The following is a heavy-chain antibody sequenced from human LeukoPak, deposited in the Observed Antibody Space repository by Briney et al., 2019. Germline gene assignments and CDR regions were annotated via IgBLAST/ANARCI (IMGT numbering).Heavy chain of an antibody. CDR3: ARDFTTSIAARLKSFDY. D-gene: IGHD6-6*01. CDR2: ISYDGSNK. Sequence: PGGSLRLSCAASGFTFSSYGMHWVRQAPGKGLEWVAVISYDGSNKYYADSVKGRFTISRDNSKNTLYLQMNSLRAEDTAVYYCARDFTTSIAARLKSFDYWGQGTLVTVSS. CDR1: GFTFSSYG. V-gene: IGHV3-30*03. J-gene: IGHJ4*02.